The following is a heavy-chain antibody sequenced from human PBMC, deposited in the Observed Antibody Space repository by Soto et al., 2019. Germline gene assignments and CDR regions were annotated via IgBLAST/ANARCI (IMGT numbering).Heavy chain of an antibody. V-gene: IGHV3-48*02. D-gene: IGHD3-22*01. J-gene: IGHJ4*02. CDR1: GFTFSSYS. CDR2: ISSSSSTI. CDR3: ARDSYDSSGYYPTRFDY. Sequence: PGGSLRLSCAASGFTFSSYSMNWVRQAPGKGLEWVSYISSSSSTIYYADSVKGRFTISRDNAKNSLYLQMNSLRDEDTAVYYCARDSYDSSGYYPTRFDYWGQGTLVTV.